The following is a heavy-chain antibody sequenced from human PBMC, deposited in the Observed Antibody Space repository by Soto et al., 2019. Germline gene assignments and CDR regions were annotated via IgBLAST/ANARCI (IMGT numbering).Heavy chain of an antibody. CDR3: ARELEVYYYDSSGPPHGFDI. J-gene: IGHJ3*02. V-gene: IGHV4-4*07. CDR1: GGSISSSY. Sequence: SETLSLTCIVSGGSISSSYWSWIRQPAGKGLEWIGRAYPSGSTNYNPSLKSRVTMSVDMSKNQFSLKLSSVTAADTAVYYCARELEVYYYDSSGPPHGFDIWGQGTMVTVSS. CDR2: AYPSGST. D-gene: IGHD3-22*01.